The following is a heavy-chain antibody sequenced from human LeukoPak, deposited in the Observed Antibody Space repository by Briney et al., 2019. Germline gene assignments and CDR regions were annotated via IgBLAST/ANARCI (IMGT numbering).Heavy chain of an antibody. Sequence: SETLSLTCTVSGGSISSYYWSWIRQPPGKGLEWIGYIYYSGSTNYNPSLKSRVTLSVDTSKNQFSRKRSSVTAADTAVYYCARSPIAAAGTYFQHWGQGTLVTVSS. CDR3: ARSPIAAAGTYFQH. J-gene: IGHJ1*01. D-gene: IGHD6-13*01. V-gene: IGHV4-59*01. CDR1: GGSISSYY. CDR2: IYYSGST.